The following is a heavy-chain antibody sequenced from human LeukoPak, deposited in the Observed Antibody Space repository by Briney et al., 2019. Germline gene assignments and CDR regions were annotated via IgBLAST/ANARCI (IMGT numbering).Heavy chain of an antibody. D-gene: IGHD6-19*01. Sequence: GGSLRLSCAASGFTFSSFATHWVRQAPGKGLDWVAVIPYDGSNKFYADSVKGRFTISRDNSKSTLYLQMNSLRPEDTAVYYCARDRVSSGWSTFDYWGQGTLVAVSS. CDR1: GFTFSSFA. J-gene: IGHJ4*02. CDR2: IPYDGSNK. CDR3: ARDRVSSGWSTFDY. V-gene: IGHV3-30-3*01.